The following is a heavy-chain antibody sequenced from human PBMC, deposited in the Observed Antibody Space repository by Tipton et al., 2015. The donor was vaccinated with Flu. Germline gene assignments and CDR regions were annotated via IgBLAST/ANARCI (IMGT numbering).Heavy chain of an antibody. D-gene: IGHD2-8*02. J-gene: IGHJ5*02. Sequence: TLSLTCTVSGGSISSSSYHWGWIRQPPGMGLEWIGSVHYSGSTYQNPSLESRVTISVDTSKNQFSLKLSSVTAADTAVYYCAREGGYSTGFSRIDTWGQGTLVIVSS. V-gene: IGHV4-39*07. CDR3: AREGGYSTGFSRIDT. CDR1: GGSISSSSYH. CDR2: VHYSGST.